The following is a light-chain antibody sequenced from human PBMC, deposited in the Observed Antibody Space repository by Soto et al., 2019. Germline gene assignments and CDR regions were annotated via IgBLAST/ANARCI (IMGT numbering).Light chain of an antibody. CDR2: AAS. Sequence: DIQMTQSPSSLSASVGDRVTITCRASQSINNCLNWYQQKPGKAPKLLIYAASSLQSGVPSRFNGSGSGTHFTLTISSLQPEDFATYYCQQGFNTPNTFGPGTKVDIK. CDR1: QSINNC. CDR3: QQGFNTPNT. J-gene: IGKJ3*01. V-gene: IGKV1-39*01.